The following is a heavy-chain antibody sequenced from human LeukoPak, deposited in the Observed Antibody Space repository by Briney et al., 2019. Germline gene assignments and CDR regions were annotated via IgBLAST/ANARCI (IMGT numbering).Heavy chain of an antibody. CDR1: GFTFTDAW. Sequence: PGGSLRLSCAASGFTFTDAWMSWVRQAPGKGLEWVGHIKSRTDGGTTDYAAAVKGRFTVSRDDSKKTLYLQMNGLNTEDTAVYYCARIRTPYGSGSYYNFDWGQGTLVTVSS. CDR2: IKSRTDGGTT. D-gene: IGHD3-10*01. V-gene: IGHV3-15*01. J-gene: IGHJ4*02. CDR3: ARIRTPYGSGSYYNFD.